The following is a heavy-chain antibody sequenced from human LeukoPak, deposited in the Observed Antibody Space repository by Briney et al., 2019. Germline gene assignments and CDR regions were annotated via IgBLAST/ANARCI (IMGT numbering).Heavy chain of an antibody. V-gene: IGHV4-39*01. CDR2: IYYSGST. CDR3: ASPGRTTTSRDYFDY. CDR1: GGSVSSSRYY. J-gene: IGHJ4*02. Sequence: SETLSRTCTVSGGSVSSSRYYWDWVRQPPGKGLEWIGSIYYSGSTYYNPSLKSRVTISVDTSKNQFSLKLSSVTAADTAVYYCASPGRTTTSRDYFDYWGQGTLVTVSS. D-gene: IGHD4-11*01.